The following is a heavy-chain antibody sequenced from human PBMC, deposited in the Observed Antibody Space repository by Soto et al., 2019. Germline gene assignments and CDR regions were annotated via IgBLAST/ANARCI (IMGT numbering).Heavy chain of an antibody. CDR1: GYTFTGYY. V-gene: IGHV1-2*04. Sequence: GASVKVSCKASGYTFTGYYMHWVRQAPGQGLEWMGWINPNSGGTNYAQKFQGWVTMTRDTSISTAYMELSRLRSDDTAVYYCARDLYGVTARPGDYYYYYYMDVWGKGTTVTVSS. J-gene: IGHJ6*03. CDR3: ARDLYGVTARPGDYYYYYYMDV. CDR2: INPNSGGT. D-gene: IGHD6-6*01.